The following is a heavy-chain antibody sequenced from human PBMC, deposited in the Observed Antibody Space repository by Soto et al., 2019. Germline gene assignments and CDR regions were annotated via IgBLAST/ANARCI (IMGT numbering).Heavy chain of an antibody. D-gene: IGHD2-21*01. CDR3: ARHIVVVIAASGGFDP. V-gene: IGHV4-39*01. Sequence: PSETLSLTCTVSGGSISCSSYYWGWIRQPPGKGLEWIGSIYYSGSTYYNPSLKSRVTISVDTSKNQFSLKLSSVTAADTAVYYCARHIVVVIAASGGFDPWGQGTLVTVSS. J-gene: IGHJ5*02. CDR2: IYYSGST. CDR1: GGSISCSSYY.